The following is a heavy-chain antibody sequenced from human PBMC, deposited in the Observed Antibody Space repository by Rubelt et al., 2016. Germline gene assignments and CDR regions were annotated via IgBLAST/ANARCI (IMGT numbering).Heavy chain of an antibody. D-gene: IGHD2-2*01. CDR1: GGSISNYY. CDR3: ARGPGSIPAATN. CDR2: IYYSGST. Sequence: QVQLQESGPGLVKPSETLSLTCTVSGGSISNYYWSWIRQPPGKGLEWIGYIYYSGSTNYNPSLKSRFTISVAPSKNPFSRKLSSVTAAATAVYDCARGPGSIPAATNWGQGTLVTVSS. J-gene: IGHJ4*02. V-gene: IGHV4-59*12.